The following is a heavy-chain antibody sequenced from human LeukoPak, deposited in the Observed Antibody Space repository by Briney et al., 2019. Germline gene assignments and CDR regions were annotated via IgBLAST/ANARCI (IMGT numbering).Heavy chain of an antibody. J-gene: IGHJ5*02. CDR1: GYTFTSYG. D-gene: IGHD2-15*01. V-gene: IGHV1-18*01. Sequence: VKVSCKASGYTFTSYGISWVRQAPGQGLEWMGWISAYNGNTNYAQKLQGRVTMTTDTSTSTAYMELRSLRSDDTAVYYCARTGSCSGGSCHNWFDPWGQGTPVTVSS. CDR3: ARTGSCSGGSCHNWFDP. CDR2: ISAYNGNT.